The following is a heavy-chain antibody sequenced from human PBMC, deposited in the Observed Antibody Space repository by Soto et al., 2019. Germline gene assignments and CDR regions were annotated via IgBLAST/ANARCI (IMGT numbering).Heavy chain of an antibody. V-gene: IGHV1-46*03. CDR2: INPSGGST. J-gene: IGHJ4*02. CDR3: GRSGVLEAVGKGFSFDY. D-gene: IGHD6-13*01. Sequence: ASVKVSCKASGYTFTSYYMHWVRQAPGQGLEWMGIINPSGGSTSYAQKFQGRVTMTRDTSTSTVYMELSSLRSEDTAVYYCGRSGVLEAVGKGFSFDYWGQGTRVTVSS. CDR1: GYTFTSYY.